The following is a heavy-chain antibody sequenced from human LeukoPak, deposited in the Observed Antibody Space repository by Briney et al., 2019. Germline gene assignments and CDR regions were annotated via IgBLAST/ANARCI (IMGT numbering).Heavy chain of an antibody. J-gene: IGHJ5*02. CDR3: ARDSYYYDSSGYS. CDR1: GGSISSGDYY. Sequence: SETLSLTCTVSGGSISSGDYYWSWIRQPPGKGLEWIGYIYYSGSTYYNPSLKSRVTISADTSKNQFSLKLSSVTAADTAVYYCARDSYYYDSSGYSWGQGTLVTVSS. CDR2: IYYSGST. V-gene: IGHV4-30-4*01. D-gene: IGHD3-22*01.